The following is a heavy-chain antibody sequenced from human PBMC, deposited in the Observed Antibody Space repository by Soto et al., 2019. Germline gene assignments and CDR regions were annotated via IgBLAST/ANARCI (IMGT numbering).Heavy chain of an antibody. D-gene: IGHD3-22*01. Sequence: GASVKVSCKASGYTFTSYYMHWVRQAPGKGLEWMGGFDPEDGETIYAQKFQGRVTMTEDTSTDTAYMELSSLRSEDTAVYYCATASLRYYDSSGYPFDYWGQGTLVTVSS. CDR2: FDPEDGET. CDR1: GYTFTSYY. CDR3: ATASLRYYDSSGYPFDY. J-gene: IGHJ4*02. V-gene: IGHV1-24*01.